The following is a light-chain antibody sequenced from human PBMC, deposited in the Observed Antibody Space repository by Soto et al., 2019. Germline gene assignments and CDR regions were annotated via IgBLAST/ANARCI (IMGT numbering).Light chain of an antibody. CDR2: LGS. CDR1: QSLLHSNGYNY. Sequence: DIVMTQSPLSLPVTPGEPASISCRSSQSLLHSNGYNYLDWYLQKPGQSPQLLIYLGSNRASGVPERFSGSGSGTDFTLKISRXEAXDXXXXXXMXXXQTPWTFGQGTKVEIK. V-gene: IGKV2-28*01. CDR3: MXXXQTPWT. J-gene: IGKJ1*01.